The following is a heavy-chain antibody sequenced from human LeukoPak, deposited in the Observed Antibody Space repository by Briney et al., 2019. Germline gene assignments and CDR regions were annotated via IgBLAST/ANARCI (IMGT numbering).Heavy chain of an antibody. CDR2: IIPILGIA. Sequence: ASVKVSCKASGGTFSSYAISWVRQAPGQGLEWIGRIIPILGIANYAQKFQGRVTITADKSTSTAYMELSSLRSEDTAVYYCARVRHSSGYNWFDPWGQGTLVTVSS. CDR1: GGTFSSYA. CDR3: ARVRHSSGYNWFDP. J-gene: IGHJ5*02. D-gene: IGHD6-19*01. V-gene: IGHV1-69*04.